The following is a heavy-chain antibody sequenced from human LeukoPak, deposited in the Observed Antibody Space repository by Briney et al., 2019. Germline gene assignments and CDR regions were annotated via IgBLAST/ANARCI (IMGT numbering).Heavy chain of an antibody. CDR3: ARDVGWELLGFNRFDP. CDR2: ISSSSSTI. D-gene: IGHD1-26*01. Sequence: PGGSLRLSCAASGFTFSSYSMNWVRQAPGKGLEWVSYISSSSSTIYYADSVKGRFTISRDNAKNSLYLQMNSLRDEDTAVYYCARDVGWELLGFNRFDPWGQGTLVTVSS. V-gene: IGHV3-48*02. J-gene: IGHJ5*02. CDR1: GFTFSSYS.